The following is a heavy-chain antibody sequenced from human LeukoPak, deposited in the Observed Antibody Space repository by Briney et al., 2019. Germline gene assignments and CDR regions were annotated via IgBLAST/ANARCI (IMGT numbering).Heavy chain of an antibody. J-gene: IGHJ6*03. CDR1: GGSISSYY. CDR3: ASIAVADDYYYYMDV. Sequence: PSETLSLTCTVSGGSISSYYWSWLRQPAGKGLEWIGEINHSGSTNYNPSLKSRVTISVDTSKNQFSLKLSSVTAADTAVYYCASIAVADDYYYYMDVWGKGTTVTVSS. V-gene: IGHV4-34*01. D-gene: IGHD6-19*01. CDR2: INHSGST.